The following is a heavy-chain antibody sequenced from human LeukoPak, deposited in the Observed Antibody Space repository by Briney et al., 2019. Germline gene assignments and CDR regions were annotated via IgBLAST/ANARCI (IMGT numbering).Heavy chain of an antibody. D-gene: IGHD3-3*01. V-gene: IGHV3-23*01. J-gene: IGHJ4*02. CDR3: AKQNTDYDFSEGFDY. CDR2: ISNTGGIT. Sequence: GGSLRLSCAASGFTFSRYPLSWVRQAPGKGLEWVSSISNTGGITYYADSVKGRFTLFRDNSNDTLFLQMNTLRADDTAVYYCAKQNTDYDFSEGFDYWGQGTLVIVSS. CDR1: GFTFSRYP.